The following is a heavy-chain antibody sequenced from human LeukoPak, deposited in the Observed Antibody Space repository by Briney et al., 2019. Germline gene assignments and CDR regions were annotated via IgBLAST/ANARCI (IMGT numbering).Heavy chain of an antibody. CDR1: GFTFSSYA. CDR3: ASGRGGGGY. Sequence: GRSLRLSCAASGFTFSSYAMHWVRQAPGKGLEWVAVISYDGSNKYYADSVKGRFTISRDNSKNTLYLQVNSLRAEDTAVYYCASGRGGGGYWGQGTLVTVSS. J-gene: IGHJ4*02. D-gene: IGHD3-10*01. CDR2: ISYDGSNK. V-gene: IGHV3-30*01.